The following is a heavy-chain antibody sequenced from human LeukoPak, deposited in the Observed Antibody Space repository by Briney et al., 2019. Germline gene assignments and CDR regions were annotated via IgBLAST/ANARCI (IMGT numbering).Heavy chain of an antibody. CDR2: MNPNSGNT. J-gene: IGHJ5*02. V-gene: IGHV1-8*03. CDR3: ARGRQQWLVRGSWFDP. CDR1: GYTLTSYD. D-gene: IGHD6-19*01. Sequence: GASVKVSCKASGYTLTSYDINWVRQATGQGLEWMGWMNPNSGNTGYAQKFQGRVTITRNTSISTAYMELSSLRSEDTAVYYCARGRQQWLVRGSWFDPWGQGTLVTVSS.